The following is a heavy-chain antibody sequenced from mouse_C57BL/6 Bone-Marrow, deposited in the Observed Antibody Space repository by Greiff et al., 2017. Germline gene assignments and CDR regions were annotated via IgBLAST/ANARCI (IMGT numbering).Heavy chain of an antibody. CDR2: IDPETGGT. CDR1: GYTFTDYE. Sequence: VQVVESGAELVRPGASVTLSCKASGYTFTDYEMHWVKQTPVHGLEWIGAIDPETGGTAYNQKFKGKAILTADKSSSTAYMEIRSLTSEDSAVYYCTRFHYDLYYYAMDYWGQGTSVTVSS. V-gene: IGHV1-15*01. D-gene: IGHD2-4*01. CDR3: TRFHYDLYYYAMDY. J-gene: IGHJ4*01.